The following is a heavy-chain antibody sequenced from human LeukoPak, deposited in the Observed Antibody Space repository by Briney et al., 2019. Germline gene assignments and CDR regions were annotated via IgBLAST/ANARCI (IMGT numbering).Heavy chain of an antibody. Sequence: SQTLSLTCAISGDSVSSNSVAWNWIRQSPSRGLEWLGRTYYGFKWNNDYALSVKSRITINPDTSKNQFSLQLNSVTPEDTAVYYCTRGRNSAFDYWGQGTLVTVSS. D-gene: IGHD1-14*01. V-gene: IGHV6-1*01. CDR1: GDSVSSNSVA. CDR3: TRGRNSAFDY. CDR2: TYYGFKWNN. J-gene: IGHJ4*02.